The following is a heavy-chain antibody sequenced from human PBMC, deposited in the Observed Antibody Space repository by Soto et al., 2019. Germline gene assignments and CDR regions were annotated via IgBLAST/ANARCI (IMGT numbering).Heavy chain of an antibody. CDR3: ASYRGSSVDGADP. CDR1: GGTFSSYA. Sequence: QVQLVQSGAEVKKPGSSVKVSCKASGGTFSSYAISWVRQAPGQGLEWMGGIIHIFGTANYAQKFQGRVTIPAAEPPSTAYGDLSSLRSEATAVDHRASYRGSSVDGADPWGQGPLVTFSS. V-gene: IGHV1-69*01. D-gene: IGHD6-6*01. J-gene: IGHJ5*02. CDR2: IIHIFGTA.